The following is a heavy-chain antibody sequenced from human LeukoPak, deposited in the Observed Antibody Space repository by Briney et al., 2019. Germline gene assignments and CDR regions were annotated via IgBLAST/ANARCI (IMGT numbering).Heavy chain of an antibody. CDR2: VSYSGNT. D-gene: IGHD3-22*01. J-gene: IGHJ4*02. CDR3: ARYGVRYSYDTSGYSK. Sequence: PTDTQSLTCTVSGGSLKTYHWTCIRQPPRKGLVCLGFVSYSGNTNYRPSLKRRVSISVDPSKNQFSLRLSSVTAADTAVYYCARYGVRYSYDTSGYSKWGQGTLVTVSS. V-gene: IGHV4-59*07. CDR1: GGSLKTYH.